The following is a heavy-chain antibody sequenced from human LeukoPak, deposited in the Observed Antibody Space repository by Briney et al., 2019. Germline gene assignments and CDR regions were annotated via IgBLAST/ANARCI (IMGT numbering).Heavy chain of an antibody. V-gene: IGHV3-7*04. D-gene: IGHD5-24*01. Sequence: GGSLRLSCVASGFPFSSYWMTWVRQAPGKGLEWVANIKQDGSKKSYVDSVKGRFTISRDNAKNSLYLQMNSLRAEDTAIYYCTRVGYIDEGNDYWGQGTLVTVSS. CDR3: TRVGYIDEGNDY. CDR2: IKQDGSKK. J-gene: IGHJ4*02. CDR1: GFPFSSYW.